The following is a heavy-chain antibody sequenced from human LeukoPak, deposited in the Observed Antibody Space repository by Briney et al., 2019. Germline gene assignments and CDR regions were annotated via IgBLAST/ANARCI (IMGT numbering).Heavy chain of an antibody. J-gene: IGHJ4*02. CDR3: AKGVQDYYDSSGDLDY. Sequence: GGSLRLSRAASGFTISSYSMNRGRPASGKGPEWVSSISSSNSYIYYADSVKGRFTISRDNAKISLYLQMNSLRAAYTAVYFCAKGVQDYYDSSGDLDYWGQGTLVTVSS. CDR2: ISSSNSYI. D-gene: IGHD3-22*01. V-gene: IGHV3-21*01. CDR1: GFTISSYS.